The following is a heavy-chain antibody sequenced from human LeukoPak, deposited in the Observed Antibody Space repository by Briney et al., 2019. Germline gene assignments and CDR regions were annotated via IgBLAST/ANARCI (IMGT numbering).Heavy chain of an antibody. J-gene: IGHJ6*02. Sequence: SETLSLTCTVSGGSISSYYWSWIRQPPGKGLEWIGYIYYSGSTNYNPSLKSRVTISVDTSKNQFSLKLSSVTAADTAVYYCARVVAVAAGYYYYGMDVWGQGTTVTVSS. CDR1: GGSISSYY. D-gene: IGHD2-15*01. V-gene: IGHV4-59*01. CDR3: ARVVAVAAGYYYYGMDV. CDR2: IYYSGST.